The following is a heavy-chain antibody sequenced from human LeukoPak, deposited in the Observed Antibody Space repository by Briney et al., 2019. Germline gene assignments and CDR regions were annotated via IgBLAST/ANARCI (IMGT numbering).Heavy chain of an antibody. CDR1: GFTFSDYF. CDR3: ATSRVFDY. CDR2: INSAGDNI. V-gene: IGHV3-11*04. Sequence: SGGSLRLSCVASGFTFSDYFMSWIRQAPGKGLEWLSFINSAGDNIYYADSVKGRFTISRDNAKKTLYLEMNSLRMEDTAIYYCATSRVFDYWGQGTLVTVSS. J-gene: IGHJ4*02.